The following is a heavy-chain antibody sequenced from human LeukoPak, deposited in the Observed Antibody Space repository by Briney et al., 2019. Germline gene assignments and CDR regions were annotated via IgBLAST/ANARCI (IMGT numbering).Heavy chain of an antibody. D-gene: IGHD3-10*01. Sequence: KPSETLSLTCTVSGGSISSYYWSWIRQPAGKGLEWIGRIYTSGSTNYNPSLKSRVTMSVDTSKNQFSLKLCSVTAADTAVYYCARSIRNYYGSGRAYWFDPWGQGTLVTVSS. J-gene: IGHJ5*02. V-gene: IGHV4-4*07. CDR3: ARSIRNYYGSGRAYWFDP. CDR1: GGSISSYY. CDR2: IYTSGST.